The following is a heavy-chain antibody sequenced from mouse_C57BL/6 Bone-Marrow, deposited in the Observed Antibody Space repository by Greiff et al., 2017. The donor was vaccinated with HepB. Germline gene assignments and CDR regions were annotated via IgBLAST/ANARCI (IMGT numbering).Heavy chain of an antibody. CDR2: IDPSDSYT. D-gene: IGHD4-1*01. Sequence: QVQLQQSGAELVRPGTSVKLSCKASGYTFNSYWMHWVKQRTGQGLEWIGVIDPSDSYTNYSQKFKGKATLTVDTASSTAYMQLSSLTSEDAAVYYFGIWDPETFAYWGRGTLVTISA. J-gene: IGHJ3*01. CDR3: GIWDPETFAY. CDR1: GYTFNSYW. V-gene: IGHV1-59*01.